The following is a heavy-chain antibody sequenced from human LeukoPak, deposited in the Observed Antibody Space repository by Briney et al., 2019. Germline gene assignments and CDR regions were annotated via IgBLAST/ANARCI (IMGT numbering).Heavy chain of an antibody. J-gene: IGHJ6*04. Sequence: SETLCLTCTVSGGSISSGGYYRSWIRQHPGRGLEWIGYIYYSGSTYYNPSLKSRVTISVDTSKNQFSLKLSSVTAADTAVYYCARQDYGGHYYYGMDVWGKGTTVTVSS. D-gene: IGHD4/OR15-4a*01. V-gene: IGHV4-31*03. CDR3: ARQDYGGHYYYGMDV. CDR1: GGSISSGGYY. CDR2: IYYSGST.